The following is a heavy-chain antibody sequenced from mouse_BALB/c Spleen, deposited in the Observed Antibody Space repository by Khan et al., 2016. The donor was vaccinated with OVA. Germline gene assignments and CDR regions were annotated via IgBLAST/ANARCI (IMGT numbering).Heavy chain of an antibody. V-gene: IGHV3-2*02. J-gene: IGHJ3*01. Sequence: VQLKESGPGLVKPSQSLSLTCTVTGYSITSDYAWNWIRQFPGNKLEWMGYITYSGTTSYNPSLKSRISITRDTSKNQFFLQLNSVTTEDTATYYCARPYDGYYAWLTYWGQGTLVTASA. CDR2: ITYSGTT. CDR1: GYSITSDYA. D-gene: IGHD2-3*01. CDR3: ARPYDGYYAWLTY.